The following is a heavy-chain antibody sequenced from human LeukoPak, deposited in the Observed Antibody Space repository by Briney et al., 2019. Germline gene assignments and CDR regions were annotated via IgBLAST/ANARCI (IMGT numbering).Heavy chain of an antibody. D-gene: IGHD3-10*02. CDR1: GFTFSSYA. CDR3: AELGITMIGGV. CDR2: ISGSGGSA. J-gene: IGHJ6*04. Sequence: GGSLRLSCAASGFTFSSYAMSWVRQAPGKGLEWVSSISGSGGSAYYADSVKGRFTISRDNAKNSLYLQMNSLRAEDTAVYYCAELGITMIGGVWGKGTTVTISS. V-gene: IGHV3-23*01.